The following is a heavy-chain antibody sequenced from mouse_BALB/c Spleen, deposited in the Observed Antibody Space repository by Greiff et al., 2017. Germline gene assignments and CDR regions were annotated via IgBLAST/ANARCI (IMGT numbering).Heavy chain of an antibody. V-gene: IGHV14-3*02. CDR1: GFNIKDTY. J-gene: IGHJ3*01. CDR2: IDPANGNT. CDR3: AYGNSLAY. Sequence: VQLQQSGAELVKPGASVKLSCTASGFNIKDTYMHWVKQRPEQGLEWIGRIDPANGNTKYDPKFQGKATITADTSSNTAYLQLSSLTSEDTAVYYWAYGNSLAYWGQGTLVTVSA. D-gene: IGHD2-10*02.